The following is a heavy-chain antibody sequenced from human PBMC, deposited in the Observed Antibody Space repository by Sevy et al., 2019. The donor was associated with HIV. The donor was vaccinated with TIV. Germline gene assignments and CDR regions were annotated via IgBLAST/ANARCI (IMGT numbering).Heavy chain of an antibody. CDR1: GFTFSTYG. J-gene: IGHJ4*02. CDR2: MWFDGSNT. CDR3: ARDLEFYDYGDYGPAFMPDY. D-gene: IGHD4-17*01. Sequence: GGSLRLSCAASGFTFSTYGMHWVRQAPGKGLEWVAVMWFDGSNTYYADSVKGRFTISRDIAKNTLHLQMNSLRPEDTAVYYCARDLEFYDYGDYGPAFMPDYWGQGTLVTVSS. V-gene: IGHV3-33*01.